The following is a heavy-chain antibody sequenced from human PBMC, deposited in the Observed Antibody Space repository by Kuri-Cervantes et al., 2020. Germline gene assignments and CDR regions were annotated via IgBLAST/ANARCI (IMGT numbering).Heavy chain of an antibody. J-gene: IGHJ5*02. CDR2: IYSSGST. Sequence: SETLSLTCTVSGGSISSSSYYWGWIRQPPGKGLEWIGNIYSSGSTYYNPSLKSRVTISVDASKNQFSLKVSSVTAADTAVYYCARVRRYDSSGYPANWFDPWGQGTLVTVSS. V-gene: IGHV4-39*07. D-gene: IGHD3-22*01. CDR1: GGSISSSSYY. CDR3: ARVRRYDSSGYPANWFDP.